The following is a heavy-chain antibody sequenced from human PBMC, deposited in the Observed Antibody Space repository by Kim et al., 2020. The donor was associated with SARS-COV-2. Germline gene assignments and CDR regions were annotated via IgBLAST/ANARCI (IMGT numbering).Heavy chain of an antibody. CDR2: IYYSGST. CDR3: ARAQYSTGAFDI. V-gene: IGHV4-39*07. CDR1: GGSISSTSYY. J-gene: IGHJ3*02. D-gene: IGHD6-25*01. Sequence: SETLSLTCTVPGGSISSTSYYWGWIRQPPGKGLEWTGSIYYSGSTYYNPSLKSRVTISLDTSKNQFSLKLNSVTAADTAVYYCARAQYSTGAFDIWGQGT.